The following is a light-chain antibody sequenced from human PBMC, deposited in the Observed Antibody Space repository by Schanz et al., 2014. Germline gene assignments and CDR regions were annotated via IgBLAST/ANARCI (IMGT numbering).Light chain of an antibody. V-gene: IGLV2-14*01. Sequence: QSALTQPASVSGSPGQSITIFCTGTSGDIGGYNYVSWYQQHPGKAPKLMIYDVSDRPSGVSDRFSGSKSGNTASLTISGLHAEDEADYYCQSYDSSVSAWVFGGGTKLTVL. J-gene: IGLJ3*02. CDR1: SGDIGGYNY. CDR2: DVS. CDR3: QSYDSSVSAWV.